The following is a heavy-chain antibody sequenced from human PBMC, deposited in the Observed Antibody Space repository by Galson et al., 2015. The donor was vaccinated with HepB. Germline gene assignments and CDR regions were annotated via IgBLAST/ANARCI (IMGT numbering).Heavy chain of an antibody. CDR3: ARLVGDGYNIPWYFDL. V-gene: IGHV5-10-1*01. J-gene: IGHJ2*01. CDR2: IDPSDSYT. D-gene: IGHD5-24*01. CDR1: GYSLTSYW. Sequence: QSGAEVKKPGESLRISCKGSGYSLTSYWISWVRQMPGKGLEWMGRIDPSDSYTNYSPSFQGHVTISADKSISTAYLQWSSLKASDTAMYYCARLVGDGYNIPWYFDLWGRSTLVTVSS.